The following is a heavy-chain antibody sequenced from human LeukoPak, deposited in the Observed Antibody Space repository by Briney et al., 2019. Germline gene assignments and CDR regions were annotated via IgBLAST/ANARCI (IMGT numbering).Heavy chain of an antibody. CDR3: ARGANYGDDGLDVFDI. Sequence: SETLSLTCTVSSGSISSYYWSWIRQPPGKGLEWIGYIYYSGSTNYNPSLKSRLTISVDTSRNQFSLKLSSVTAADTAVYYCARGANYGDDGLDVFDIWGQGTMVTVSS. D-gene: IGHD4-17*01. CDR1: SGSISSYY. CDR2: IYYSGST. V-gene: IGHV4-59*01. J-gene: IGHJ3*02.